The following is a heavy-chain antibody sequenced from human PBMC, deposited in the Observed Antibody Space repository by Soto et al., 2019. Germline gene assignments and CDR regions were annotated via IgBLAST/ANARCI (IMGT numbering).Heavy chain of an antibody. D-gene: IGHD1-26*01. J-gene: IGHJ4*02. V-gene: IGHV3-21*01. CDR3: ARDISGSYSYFDY. Sequence: GGSRRFACAASGFTFRSYSMNWVSQAPGKGVEWVSSISSSSSYIYYADSVKGRFNISRDNAKNSLYLKMNSLRAEDTAVYYCARDISGSYSYFDYWGQGTLVTVSS. CDR2: ISSSSSYI. CDR1: GFTFRSYS.